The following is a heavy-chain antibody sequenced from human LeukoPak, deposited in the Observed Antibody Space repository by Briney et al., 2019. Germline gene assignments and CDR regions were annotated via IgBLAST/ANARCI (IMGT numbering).Heavy chain of an antibody. D-gene: IGHD2-8*01. CDR3: ARDSIVRGNIGNDMDV. V-gene: IGHV3-11*01. Sequence: GGSLRLSCAASGFTFSDYYMSWIRQAPGKGLEWVSYISHSGRTMYYADSVKGRFTISRDNAKNSLYLQMNSPRAGDMAVYYCARDSIVRGNIGNDMDVWGKGTTVTVSS. CDR1: GFTFSDYY. J-gene: IGHJ6*03. CDR2: ISHSGRTM.